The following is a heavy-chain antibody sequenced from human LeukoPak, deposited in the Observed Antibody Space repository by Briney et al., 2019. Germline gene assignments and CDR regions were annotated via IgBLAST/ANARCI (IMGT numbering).Heavy chain of an antibody. CDR2: IIPILGIA. Sequence: SVKVSCKASGYTFTSYGISWVRQAPGQGLEWMGRIIPILGIANYAQKFQGRVTITADKSTSTAYMELSSLRSEDTAVYYCARDRRIQLWGGFDYWGQGTLVTVSS. D-gene: IGHD5-18*01. CDR3: ARDRRIQLWGGFDY. J-gene: IGHJ4*02. V-gene: IGHV1-69*04. CDR1: GYTFTSYG.